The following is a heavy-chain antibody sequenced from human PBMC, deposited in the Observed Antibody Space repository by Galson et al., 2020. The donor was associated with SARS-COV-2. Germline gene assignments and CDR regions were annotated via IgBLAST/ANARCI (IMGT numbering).Heavy chain of an antibody. CDR1: GYTLTELS. CDR2: FDPEDGET. J-gene: IGHJ5*02. D-gene: IGHD6-13*01. V-gene: IGHV1-24*01. Sequence: ASVKVSCKVSGYTLTELSMHWVRQAPGKGLEWMGGFDPEDGETIYAQKFQGRVTMTEDTSTDTAYMELSSLRSEDTAVYYCATSPSIAAAANIWFDPWGQGTLVTVSS. CDR3: ATSPSIAAAANIWFDP.